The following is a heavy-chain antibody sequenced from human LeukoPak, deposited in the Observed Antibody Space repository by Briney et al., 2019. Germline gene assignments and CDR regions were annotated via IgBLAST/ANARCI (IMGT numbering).Heavy chain of an antibody. Sequence: ASVKVSCKASGYTFTSYDINWVRQATGQGLEWMGWMNPNSGNTGYAQKFQGRVTMTRNTSISTAYMELSSLRSEDTAVYYCARTLDIVVVPAAENDAFDIWGQGTMVTVSS. V-gene: IGHV1-8*01. CDR2: MNPNSGNT. CDR3: ARTLDIVVVPAAENDAFDI. D-gene: IGHD2-2*01. CDR1: GYTFTSYD. J-gene: IGHJ3*02.